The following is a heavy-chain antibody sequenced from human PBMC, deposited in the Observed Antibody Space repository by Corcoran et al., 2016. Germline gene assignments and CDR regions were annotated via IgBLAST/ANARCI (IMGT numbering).Heavy chain of an antibody. CDR3: ARSPYDFWSGYPQWGWFDP. V-gene: IGHV3-53*01. CDR2: IYSGGST. J-gene: IGHJ5*02. Sequence: EVQLVESGGGLIQPGGSLRLSCAASGFTVSSNYMSWVRQAPGKGLEWVSVIYSGGSTYYADSVKGRFTISRDNSKNTLYLQMNSLRAEDTAVYDCARSPYDFWSGYPQWGWFDPWGQGTLVTVSS. D-gene: IGHD3-3*01. CDR1: GFTVSSNY.